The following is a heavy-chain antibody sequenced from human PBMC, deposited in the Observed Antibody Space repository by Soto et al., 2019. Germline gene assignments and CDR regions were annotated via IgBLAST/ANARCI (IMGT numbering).Heavy chain of an antibody. CDR1: GFTFSSYD. V-gene: IGHV3-64*01. CDR2: ISSNGGTP. Sequence: EVQLAESGGGMVQPGGSLRLSCVASGFTFSSYDMHWVRQAPGKGLEYVSSISSNGGTPYYGNSVKGRFTISRDNSKNTLYLKMGSLRAEDMAVYYCVRRVSGNYDYWGQGTLVTVSS. J-gene: IGHJ4*02. D-gene: IGHD1-7*01. CDR3: VRRVSGNYDY.